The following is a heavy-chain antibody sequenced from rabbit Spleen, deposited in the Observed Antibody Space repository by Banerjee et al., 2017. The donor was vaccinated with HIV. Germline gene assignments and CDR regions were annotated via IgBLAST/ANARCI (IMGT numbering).Heavy chain of an antibody. D-gene: IGHD1-1*01. CDR3: ARGLSRSNL. CDR1: GFDFSSNA. J-gene: IGHJ4*01. V-gene: IGHV1S47*01. Sequence: EESGGGLVQPEESLTLTCTASGFDFSSNAVCWVRQAPGKGLEWIACIDSDDGTTYYANWVNGRFTLSKSSSSAVTLQMTSLTVADTATYFCARGLSRSNLWGPGTLVTVS. CDR2: IDSDDGTT.